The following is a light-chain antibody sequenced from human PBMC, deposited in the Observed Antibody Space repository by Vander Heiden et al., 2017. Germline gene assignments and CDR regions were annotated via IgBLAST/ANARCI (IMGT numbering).Light chain of an antibody. Sequence: QSVLTQPPSVSGHPGQRVTISCTGSSSNIGAVYDVHWYQQLPGTAPKLLIYGNFNRPSGVPDRFSGSKSGTSASLTITGLQAEDEADYYCQSYDSSLSGYWVFGGGTKLTVL. CDR2: GNF. J-gene: IGLJ3*02. CDR1: SSNIGAVYD. V-gene: IGLV1-40*01. CDR3: QSYDSSLSGYWV.